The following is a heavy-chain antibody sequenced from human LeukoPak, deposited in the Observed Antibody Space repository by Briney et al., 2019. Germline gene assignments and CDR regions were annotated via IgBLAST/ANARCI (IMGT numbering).Heavy chain of an antibody. V-gene: IGHV3-48*03. CDR3: ARAGGGYWFDP. CDR1: GFTFNTYE. D-gene: IGHD2-15*01. J-gene: IGHJ5*02. Sequence: GGSLRLSCATSGFTFNTYEMNWVRQAPGKGPEWISYIGSSGDNIHYADSVKGRFIISRDSAKNSLYLQMSSLRDEDTAIYYCARAGGGYWFDPWGQGTLVTVSS. CDR2: IGSSGDNI.